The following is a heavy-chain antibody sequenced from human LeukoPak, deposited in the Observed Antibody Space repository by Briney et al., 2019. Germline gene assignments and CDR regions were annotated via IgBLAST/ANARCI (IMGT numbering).Heavy chain of an antibody. CDR3: ARGPLVRLPSSFDP. J-gene: IGHJ5*02. Sequence: GASVKVSCKASRYTFTSYDINWVRQATGQGLEWMGWMNPNSGNTGSAQRFQGRVTMTRDTSRSTAYMELSSLTSEDTAVYYCARGPLVRLPSSFDPWGQGTLVTVSS. V-gene: IGHV1-8*01. CDR1: RYTFTSYD. D-gene: IGHD3-16*02. CDR2: MNPNSGNT.